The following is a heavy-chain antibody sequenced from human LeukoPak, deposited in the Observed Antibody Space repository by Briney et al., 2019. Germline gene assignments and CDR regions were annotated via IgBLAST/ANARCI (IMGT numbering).Heavy chain of an antibody. J-gene: IGHJ3*02. CDR1: GYTFTSFG. V-gene: IGHV1-18*01. Sequence: GASVKVSCTASGYTFTSFGMSWVRQAPGQGLEWMGWISAYNGNTNYAQKLQGRVTITTDTSTSTAYMELRSLRSDGTGVYYCARDLNTGEIPFDAFEIWGQGTMVTVSS. CDR2: ISAYNGNT. CDR3: ARDLNTGEIPFDAFEI. D-gene: IGHD1-1*01.